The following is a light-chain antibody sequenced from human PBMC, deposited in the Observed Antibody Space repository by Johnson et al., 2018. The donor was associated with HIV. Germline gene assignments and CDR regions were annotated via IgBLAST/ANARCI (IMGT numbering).Light chain of an antibody. CDR3: ATWDNSLRV. CDR1: SSNIGNNY. V-gene: IGLV1-51*01. Sequence: QSLLTQPPSVSAAPGQKVTISCSGSSSNIGNNYVSWYQQLPGTAPKLLIYDNNKRPSGIPDRFSGSRSGTSATLGITGLQTGDEADYYCATWDNSLRVFGTGTKVTVL. CDR2: DNN. J-gene: IGLJ1*01.